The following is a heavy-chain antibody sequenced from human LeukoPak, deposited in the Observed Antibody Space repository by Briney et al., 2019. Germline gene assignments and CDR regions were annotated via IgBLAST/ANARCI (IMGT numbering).Heavy chain of an antibody. V-gene: IGHV3-23*01. CDR2: ISGSGGST. D-gene: IGHD3-10*01. CDR3: ARGGAYGVKIDY. J-gene: IGHJ4*02. CDR1: GFTFSSYG. Sequence: PGGSLRLSCAASGFTFSSYGMHWVRQAPGKGLEWVSAISGSGGSTYYADSVKGRCTISRDTSKNTLYLQMNSLRAEDTADYYCARGGAYGVKIDYWGQGTLVAVSS.